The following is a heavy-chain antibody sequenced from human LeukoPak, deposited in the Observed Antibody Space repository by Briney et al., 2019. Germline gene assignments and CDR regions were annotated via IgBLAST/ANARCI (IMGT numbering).Heavy chain of an antibody. V-gene: IGHV3-74*01. J-gene: IGHJ3*01. CDR2: IDNDGSDT. CDR1: GFTFRDYW. Sequence: GGSLRLSCATSGFTFRDYWIHWVRQAPGGGPVWVGRIDNDGSDTIYADSVKGRFTVSRDNAKNTLYLQMNSLRAEDTAVYFCARGGFSHGFDVWGQGTVVTVSS. D-gene: IGHD5-12*01. CDR3: ARGGFSHGFDV.